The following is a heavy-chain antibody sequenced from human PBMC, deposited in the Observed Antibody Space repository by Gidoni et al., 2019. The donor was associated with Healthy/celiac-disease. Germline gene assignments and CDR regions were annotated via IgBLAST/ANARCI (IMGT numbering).Heavy chain of an antibody. Sequence: QLQLQESGPGLVKPSETLSLTCTVSGGSISSSSYYWGWIRQPPGKGLEWIGRIYYSGSTYYNPSLKSRVTISVDTSKNQFSLKLSSVTAADTAVYYCARHVGTGIAVAGTYFEYWGQGTLVTVSS. J-gene: IGHJ4*02. CDR1: GGSISSSSYY. V-gene: IGHV4-39*01. CDR2: IYYSGST. D-gene: IGHD6-19*01. CDR3: ARHVGTGIAVAGTYFEY.